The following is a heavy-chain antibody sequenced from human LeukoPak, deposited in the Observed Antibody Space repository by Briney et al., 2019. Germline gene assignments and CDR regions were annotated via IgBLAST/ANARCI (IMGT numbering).Heavy chain of an antibody. Sequence: GGSLRLSCAASGFTFSSYWMSWVRQAPGKGLEWVGNIKQDGSEKYYVDSVKGRFTISRDNAKNSLYLQMNSLRAEDTAVYYCARVQGVAVAWDWGQGTLVTVSS. J-gene: IGHJ4*02. CDR2: IKQDGSEK. D-gene: IGHD6-19*01. V-gene: IGHV3-7*01. CDR3: ARVQGVAVAWD. CDR1: GFTFSSYW.